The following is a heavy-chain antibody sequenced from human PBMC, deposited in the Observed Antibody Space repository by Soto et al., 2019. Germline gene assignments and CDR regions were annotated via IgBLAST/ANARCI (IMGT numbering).Heavy chain of an antibody. Sequence: LSLTCNVSGGSISNYYWTWIRQSPEKGLEWIGYMYYNGNINYNPSLKSRVTISLDTSKNQFSLTLKSVTAADTAVYYCASGGNWFDPWGKGVLVTVSS. D-gene: IGHD3-16*01. CDR2: MYYNGNI. CDR3: ASGGNWFDP. CDR1: GGSISNYY. J-gene: IGHJ5*02. V-gene: IGHV4-59*01.